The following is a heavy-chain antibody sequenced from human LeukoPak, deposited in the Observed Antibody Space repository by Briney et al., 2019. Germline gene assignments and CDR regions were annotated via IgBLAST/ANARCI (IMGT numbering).Heavy chain of an antibody. V-gene: IGHV3-48*03. D-gene: IGHD6-19*01. J-gene: IGHJ4*02. Sequence: GGSLRLSCAASGFTFSSYEMNWVRQAPGKGVEWISYISSSGSTIYYADSVKGRFTISRDNAKNSLYLQMNSLRAEDTAVYYCARGLGSSGWYYLFDYWGQGALVTVSS. CDR1: GFTFSSYE. CDR2: ISSSGSTI. CDR3: ARGLGSSGWYYLFDY.